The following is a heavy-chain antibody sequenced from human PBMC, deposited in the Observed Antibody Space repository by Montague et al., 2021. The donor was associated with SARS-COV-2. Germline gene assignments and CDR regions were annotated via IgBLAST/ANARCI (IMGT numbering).Heavy chain of an antibody. CDR3: ARGGYSSSWYGRRNWFDP. Sequence: SETLSLTCAVYGGSFSGYYWSWIRQPPGKGLEWIGEINHSGSTNYNPSLKSRVTISVDTSKNQFSLKLSSVTAADTAAYYCARGGYSSSWYGRRNWFDPWGQGTLVTVSS. J-gene: IGHJ5*02. D-gene: IGHD6-13*01. CDR2: INHSGST. CDR1: GGSFSGYY. V-gene: IGHV4-34*01.